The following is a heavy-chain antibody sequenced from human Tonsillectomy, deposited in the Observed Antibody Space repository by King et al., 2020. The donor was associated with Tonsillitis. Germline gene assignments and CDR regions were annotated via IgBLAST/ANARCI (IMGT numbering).Heavy chain of an antibody. CDR1: GFTFSSYG. CDR2: ISYDGSNK. CDR3: AKDRLGAYCGGDCYSGYFDY. Sequence: HVQLVESGGGVVQPGRSLRLSCAASGFTFSSYGMHWVRQAPGKGLEWVAVISYDGSNKYYADSVKGRFTISRDNSKNTLYLQMNSLRAEDTAVYYCAKDRLGAYCGGDCYSGYFDYWGQGTLVTVSS. J-gene: IGHJ4*02. D-gene: IGHD2-21*01. V-gene: IGHV3-30*18.